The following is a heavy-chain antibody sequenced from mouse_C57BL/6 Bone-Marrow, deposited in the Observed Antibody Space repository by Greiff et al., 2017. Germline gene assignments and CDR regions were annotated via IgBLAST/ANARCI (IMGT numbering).Heavy chain of an antibody. D-gene: IGHD1-1*01. CDR2: IYPRDGSP. CDR3: ARSLGSGPSGSSFYWYYDV. CDR1: GYTFTDHT. Sequence: VQLQQSDAELVKPGASVKISCKVSGYTFTDHTIHWMKQRPEQGLEWIGYIYPRDGSPKYNEKFKGKATLTADKSYSTASMQLNSLTSEDSAVYFCARSLGSGPSGSSFYWYYDVWGTGTTVTVSS. J-gene: IGHJ1*03. V-gene: IGHV1-78*01.